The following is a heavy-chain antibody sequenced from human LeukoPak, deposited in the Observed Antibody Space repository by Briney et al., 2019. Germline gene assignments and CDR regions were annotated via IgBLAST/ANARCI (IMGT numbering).Heavy chain of an antibody. D-gene: IGHD3-10*01. CDR2: IIPIFGTA. Sequence: SVKLSCKASGGTFSSYAISWVRQAPGQGLEWMGGIIPIFGTANYAQKFQGRVTITADESTSIAYMELSSLRSEDTAVYYCAREYYYGSGSYYIDYWGQGTLVTVSS. CDR1: GGTFSSYA. CDR3: AREYYYGSGSYYIDY. J-gene: IGHJ4*02. V-gene: IGHV1-69*01.